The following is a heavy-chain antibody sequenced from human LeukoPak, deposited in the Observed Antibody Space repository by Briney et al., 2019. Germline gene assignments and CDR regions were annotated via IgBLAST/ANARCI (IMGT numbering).Heavy chain of an antibody. D-gene: IGHD7-27*01. J-gene: IGHJ6*03. Sequence: SETLSFTCTVSGYSISSDYYWGWIRHPPQNGLEWIGTIYTSGSTNYNPSLKSRVTMSVDTSKNQFSLKLSSVTAADTAVYYCARESTGDLDYYYYMDVWGKGTTVTVSS. CDR2: IYTSGST. CDR3: ARESTGDLDYYYYMDV. CDR1: GYSISSDYY. V-gene: IGHV4-38-2*02.